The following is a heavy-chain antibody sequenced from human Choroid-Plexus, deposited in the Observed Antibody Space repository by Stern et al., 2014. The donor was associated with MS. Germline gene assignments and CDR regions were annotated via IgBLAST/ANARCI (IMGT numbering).Heavy chain of an antibody. CDR3: AKDRQYLTYFCDH. Sequence: QVQLVESGGGVVQPGRPLRLSCVASGFTFGSCAMHWVRKAPRKGLEWVAGGTYDGSNKYYADSVKGRFTISRDNSQNTLYMQMSSLRPEDTAVYYCAKDRQYLTYFCDHWGQGSLVTVSS. V-gene: IGHV3-30*18. D-gene: IGHD2/OR15-2a*01. CDR2: GTYDGSNK. CDR1: GFTFGSCA. J-gene: IGHJ5*02.